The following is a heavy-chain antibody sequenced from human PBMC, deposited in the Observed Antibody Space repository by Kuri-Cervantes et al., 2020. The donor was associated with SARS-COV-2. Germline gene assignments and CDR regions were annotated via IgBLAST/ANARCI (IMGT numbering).Heavy chain of an antibody. CDR2: IYSSGST. Sequence: SETLSLTCTVSGGSISGNHWNWIRQAPGKGLEWVGYIYSSGSTKYNPSLKSRVTMSVDTAKNQISLTLRSVTAADTAVYYCARQEWYSSGWVAFDIWGQGTMVTVSS. J-gene: IGHJ3*02. CDR1: GGSISGNH. V-gene: IGHV4-59*01. CDR3: ARQEWYSSGWVAFDI. D-gene: IGHD6-19*01.